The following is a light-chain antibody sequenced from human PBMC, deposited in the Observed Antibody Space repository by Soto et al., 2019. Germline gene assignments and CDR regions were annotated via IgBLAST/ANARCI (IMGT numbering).Light chain of an antibody. V-gene: IGKV1-39*01. Sequence: IWMTQSPSLLSASTGDRVYITCRTSQSISSYLNWYQAKPGKAPKLLIYEASTLESGVPSRFSGSGSGTDFTLTISSLQPEDSATYYCQQSYGSPPFTFGPGTRVDI. CDR2: EAS. J-gene: IGKJ3*01. CDR3: QQSYGSPPFT. CDR1: QSISSY.